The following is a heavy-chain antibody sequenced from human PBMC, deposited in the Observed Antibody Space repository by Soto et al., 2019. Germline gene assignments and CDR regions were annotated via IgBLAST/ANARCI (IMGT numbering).Heavy chain of an antibody. Sequence: EVQLLESGGGLVQPGGSLRLSCAASGFTFSSYAMSWVRQAPGKGLEWVSAISGSGGSTYYADSVKGRFTISRDNSKNTLYLQMNSRRAEDTAVYYCANVSSSPVHVDYWGQGTLVTVSS. V-gene: IGHV3-23*01. CDR2: ISGSGGST. CDR3: ANVSSSPVHVDY. CDR1: GFTFSSYA. D-gene: IGHD6-13*01. J-gene: IGHJ4*02.